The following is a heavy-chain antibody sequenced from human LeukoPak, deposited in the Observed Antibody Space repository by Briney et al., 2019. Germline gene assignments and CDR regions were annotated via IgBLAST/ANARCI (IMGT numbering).Heavy chain of an antibody. V-gene: IGHV4-59*01. CDR3: ARDKVPGDY. CDR2: IHYSGST. J-gene: IGHJ4*02. CDR1: GGSITSYY. Sequence: NPSETLSLTCTVSGGSITSYYWNWIRQPPGKGLEWIGYIHYSGSTDYNPSLKSRVTISVDTSKSQFSLNLRSVTAADTAVYYCARDKVPGDYWGQGTLVTVSS.